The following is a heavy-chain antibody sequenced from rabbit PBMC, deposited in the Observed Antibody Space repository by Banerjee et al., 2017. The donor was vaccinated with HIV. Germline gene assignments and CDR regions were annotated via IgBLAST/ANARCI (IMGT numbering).Heavy chain of an antibody. CDR3: ARDQDDYSGIVFDL. CDR1: GFSFSSSYW. CDR2: IYAGSSGST. D-gene: IGHD2-1*01. V-gene: IGHV1S45*01. Sequence: QQQLVESGGDLVKPGASLTLTCTASGFSFSSSYWMCWVRQAPGKGLEWIGCIYAGSSGSTYYGNWAKGRFTISRTSSTTMTLQMTSLTAADTATYFCARDQDDYSGIVFDLWGQGTLVTVS. J-gene: IGHJ4*01.